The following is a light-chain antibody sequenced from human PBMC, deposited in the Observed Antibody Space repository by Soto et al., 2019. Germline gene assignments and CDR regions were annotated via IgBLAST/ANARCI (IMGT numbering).Light chain of an antibody. CDR1: QSVSSSY. J-gene: IGKJ4*01. CDR2: GAS. V-gene: IGKV3-20*01. CDR3: QQYGSSPLT. Sequence: ETVLTQSPGTLSLSPGERATLSCRASQSVSSSYLAWYQQNPGQAPRLLIYGASSRATGIPDRFSGSGSGTDFTLTISRLGPEDFAVYYCQQYGSSPLTFGGGTKVEIK.